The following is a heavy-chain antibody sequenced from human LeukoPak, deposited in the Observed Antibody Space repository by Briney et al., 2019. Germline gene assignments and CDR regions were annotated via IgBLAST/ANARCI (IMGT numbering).Heavy chain of an antibody. Sequence: ASVKVSCKASGYTFTSYAMHWVRQAPGQRLEWMGWINAGNGNTKYSQKFQGRVTITRDTSASTAYMELSSLRSEDTAVYYCARDHNIVAPFDYWGQGTQVTVSS. J-gene: IGHJ4*02. V-gene: IGHV1-3*01. CDR2: INAGNGNT. CDR3: ARDHNIVAPFDY. CDR1: GYTFTSYA. D-gene: IGHD5-12*01.